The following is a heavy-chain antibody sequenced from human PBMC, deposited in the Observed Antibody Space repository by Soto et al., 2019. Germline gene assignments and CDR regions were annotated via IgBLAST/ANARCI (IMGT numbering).Heavy chain of an antibody. J-gene: IGHJ4*02. Sequence: PSETLSLTCTISGVSINYYYWSWIRQPPGKGLEWIGYISYSGTTYNNPSLKSRVTMSVDRYKNQFSLKLMSVTAADTAIYYCTRHEGGAAADRPLDYWGQGTLVTVS. CDR2: ISYSGTT. D-gene: IGHD6-13*01. CDR1: GVSINYYY. V-gene: IGHV4-59*04. CDR3: TRHEGGAAADRPLDY.